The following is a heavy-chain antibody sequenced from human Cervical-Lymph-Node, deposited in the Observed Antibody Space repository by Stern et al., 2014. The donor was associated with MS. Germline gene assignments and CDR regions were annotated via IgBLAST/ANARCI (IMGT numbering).Heavy chain of an antibody. V-gene: IGHV1-69*01. Sequence: VQLVASGAEVKKPGSSVKVSCKACGGTFSSYAINWVRQAAGQGLEWMGGMIPIFGIATYAQKVQGRVPSDAEECTSTACMVLSSLRSEDTAVYYCARPTTVTVGAMDVWGQGTTGTVSS. CDR2: MIPIFGIA. D-gene: IGHD4-17*01. J-gene: IGHJ6*02. CDR3: ARPTTVTVGAMDV. CDR1: GGTFSSYA.